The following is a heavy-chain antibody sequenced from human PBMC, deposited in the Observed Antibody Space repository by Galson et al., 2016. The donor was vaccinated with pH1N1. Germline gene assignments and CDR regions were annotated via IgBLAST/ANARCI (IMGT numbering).Heavy chain of an antibody. J-gene: IGHJ4*02. CDR2: IYSGGST. CDR3: ARDEYYYDTSGTSHYFEH. D-gene: IGHD3-22*01. Sequence: LRLSCAASGLTVGSHHMSWVRQAPGKGLEWVSVIYSGGSTYYTDSVKGRFTISRDNSRKTLYLQMNSLRAEDTAVYYCARDEYYYDTSGTSHYFEHWGQGTLVTVSS. CDR1: GLTVGSHH. V-gene: IGHV3-53*01.